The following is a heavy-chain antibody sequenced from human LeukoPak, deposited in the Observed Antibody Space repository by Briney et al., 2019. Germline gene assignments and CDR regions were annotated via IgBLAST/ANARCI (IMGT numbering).Heavy chain of an antibody. CDR3: ARRGSSWTFDY. D-gene: IGHD6-13*01. J-gene: IGHJ4*02. CDR1: GGSIINSDYY. V-gene: IGHV4-39*07. Sequence: SETLSLTCSVSGGSIINSDYYWAWIRQPPGKGLEWIGTIYYDGATQYNPSLKSRVTMSVDTSKNQFSLKLNSVTAADTAVYYCARRGSSWTFDYWGQGTLVTVSS. CDR2: IYYDGAT.